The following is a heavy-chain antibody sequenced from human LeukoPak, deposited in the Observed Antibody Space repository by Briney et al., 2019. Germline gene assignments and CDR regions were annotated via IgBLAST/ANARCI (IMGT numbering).Heavy chain of an antibody. CDR1: GFTFSSYE. Sequence: GGSLRLSCAASGFTFSSYEMNWVRQAPGKGLEWVSYISSSGSTMYFADSVKGRFTISRDNAKNSLYLQMNSLRAEDTAVYYCAKDRAYQVLFFDYWGQGTLVTVSS. V-gene: IGHV3-48*03. D-gene: IGHD2-2*01. CDR3: AKDRAYQVLFFDY. J-gene: IGHJ4*02. CDR2: ISSSGSTM.